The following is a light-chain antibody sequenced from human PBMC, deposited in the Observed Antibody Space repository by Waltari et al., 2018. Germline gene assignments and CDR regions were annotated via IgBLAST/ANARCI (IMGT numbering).Light chain of an antibody. CDR1: PGISSA. CDR2: DAS. Sequence: AIQLTQSPSSLSASVGESVTITCRASPGISSALAWYQQKPGKAPKLLIYDASSLESGVPSRFSGSGSGTDFTLTISSLQPEDFATYYCQQFNSYPHTFGQGTKLEIK. V-gene: IGKV1-13*02. CDR3: QQFNSYPHT. J-gene: IGKJ2*01.